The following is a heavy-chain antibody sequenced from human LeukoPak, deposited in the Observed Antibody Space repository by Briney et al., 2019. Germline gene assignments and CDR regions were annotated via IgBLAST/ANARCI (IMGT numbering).Heavy chain of an antibody. Sequence: PSETLSLTCTVSGDSITSHYRSWLRQPPGKGLEWIGYIYTSGSTNYNPSLKSRVTIPVDTSKNQFSLKLSSVTAADTAVYYCARLRSYFDYWGQGTLVTVSS. CDR1: GDSITSHY. CDR3: ARLRSYFDY. J-gene: IGHJ4*02. CDR2: IYTSGST. D-gene: IGHD3-16*01. V-gene: IGHV4-4*09.